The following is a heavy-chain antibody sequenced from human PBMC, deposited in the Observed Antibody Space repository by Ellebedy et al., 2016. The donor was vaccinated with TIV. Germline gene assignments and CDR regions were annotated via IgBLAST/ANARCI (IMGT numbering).Heavy chain of an antibody. CDR3: AKARHGGVIVNFGY. Sequence: GESLKISXAASGFTFSSYGMHWVRQAPGKGLEWVAVISYDGSNKYYADSVKGRFTISRDNSKNTLYLQMNSLRAEDTAVYYCAKARHGGVIVNFGYWGQGTLVTVSS. CDR1: GFTFSSYG. V-gene: IGHV3-30*18. CDR2: ISYDGSNK. J-gene: IGHJ4*02. D-gene: IGHD3-16*02.